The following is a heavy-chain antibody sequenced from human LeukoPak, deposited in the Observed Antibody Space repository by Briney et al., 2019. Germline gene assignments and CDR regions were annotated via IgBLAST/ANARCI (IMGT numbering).Heavy chain of an antibody. D-gene: IGHD6-13*01. V-gene: IGHV1-69*05. CDR1: GGTFSSYA. CDR3: ARVLYSSWSNDAFDI. J-gene: IGHJ3*02. Sequence: GASVKVSCKASGGTFSSYAISWARQAPGQGLEWMGGIIPIFGTANYAQKFQGRVTITTDESTSTAYMELSSLRSEDTAVYYCARVLYSSWSNDAFDIWGQGTMVTVSS. CDR2: IIPIFGTA.